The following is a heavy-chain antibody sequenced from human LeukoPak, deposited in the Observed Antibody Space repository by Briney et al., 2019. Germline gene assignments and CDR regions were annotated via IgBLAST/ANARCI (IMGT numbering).Heavy chain of an antibody. CDR2: ISGSGGST. D-gene: IGHD2-8*01. V-gene: IGHV3-23*01. CDR3: ATGYAGGPRGYYGMDV. Sequence: PSETLSLTCTVSGGSINTRSYYWGWVRQAPGKGLEWVSAISGSGGSTYYADSVKGRFTISRDNSKNTLYLQMNSLRAEDTAVYYCATGYAGGPRGYYGMDVWGQGTTVTVSS. CDR1: GGSINTRSYY. J-gene: IGHJ6*02.